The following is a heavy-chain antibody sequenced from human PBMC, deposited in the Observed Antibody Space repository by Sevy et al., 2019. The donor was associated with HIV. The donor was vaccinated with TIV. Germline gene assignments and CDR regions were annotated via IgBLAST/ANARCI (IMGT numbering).Heavy chain of an antibody. CDR3: ARSLHTYYYGSGSNAFDI. CDR1: GFSLINYA. J-gene: IGHJ3*02. V-gene: IGHV3-33*05. Sequence: GGSLRLSCKGTGFSLINYAIHWVRQAPGKGLEWVAVMTFDGSNQYYADSVKGRFTISRDTSTNTVYLQMNSLRAEDTAVYYCARSLHTYYYGSGSNAFDIWGQGTMVTVSS. CDR2: MTFDGSNQ. D-gene: IGHD3-10*01.